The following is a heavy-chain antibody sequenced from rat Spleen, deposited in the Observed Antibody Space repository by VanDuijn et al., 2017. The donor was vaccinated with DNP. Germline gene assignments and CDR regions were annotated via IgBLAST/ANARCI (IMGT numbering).Heavy chain of an antibody. V-gene: IGHV5-25*01. CDR3: ARDNNSYFDY. J-gene: IGHJ2*01. Sequence: EVHLVESGGGLVQPGRSLKLSCAASGFTFSNYDMAWVRQAPTKGLEWVASISTSGCGTFYRDSVKGRFTVARDNAKSTLYLQMDSLRSEDTATYYCARDNNSYFDYWGQGVMVTVSS. CDR2: ISTSGCGT. D-gene: IGHD1-10*01. CDR1: GFTFSNYD.